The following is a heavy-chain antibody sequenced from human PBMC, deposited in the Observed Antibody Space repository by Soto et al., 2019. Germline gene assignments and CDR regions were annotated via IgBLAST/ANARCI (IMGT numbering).Heavy chain of an antibody. V-gene: IGHV3-53*01. CDR1: GSTVSTNY. CDR2: IYSGGST. J-gene: IGHJ4*02. CDR3: ARKRDGNYVDY. Sequence: GGSLRLSCAASGSTVSTNYMSWVRQPPGKGLEWVSIIYSGGSTYYADSVKGRFTISRDKSKNTLYLQMNSLRAEDTAVYYCARKRDGNYVDYWGQGTLVTVSS. D-gene: IGHD3-16*01.